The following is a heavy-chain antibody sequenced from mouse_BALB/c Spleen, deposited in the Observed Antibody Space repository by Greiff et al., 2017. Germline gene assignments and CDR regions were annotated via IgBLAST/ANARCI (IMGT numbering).Heavy chain of an antibody. D-gene: IGHD2-1*01. V-gene: IGHV6-6*02. J-gene: IGHJ3*01. CDR1: GFTFSNYW. CDR2: IRLKSNNYAT. Sequence: EVLLVESGGGLVQPGGSMKLSCVASGFTFSNYWMNWVRQSPEKGLEWVAEIRLKSNNYATHYAESVKGRFTISRDDSKSSVYLQMNNLRAEDTGIYYCTRRHGNYEAWFAYWGQGTLVTVSA. CDR3: TRRHGNYEAWFAY.